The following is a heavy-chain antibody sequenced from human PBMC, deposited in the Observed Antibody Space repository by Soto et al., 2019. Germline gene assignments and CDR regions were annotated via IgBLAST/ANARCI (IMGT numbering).Heavy chain of an antibody. V-gene: IGHV1-46*03. CDR3: ARDPGGSDFWSGYRNWFDP. CDR1: GYTFTSYY. J-gene: IGHJ5*02. D-gene: IGHD3-3*01. CDR2: INPSGGST. Sequence: ASVKVSCKASGYTFTSYYMHWVRQAPGQGLEWMGIINPSGGSTSYAQKFQGRATMTRDTSTSTVYMELSSLRSEDTAVYYCARDPGGSDFWSGYRNWFDPWGQGTLVTVSS.